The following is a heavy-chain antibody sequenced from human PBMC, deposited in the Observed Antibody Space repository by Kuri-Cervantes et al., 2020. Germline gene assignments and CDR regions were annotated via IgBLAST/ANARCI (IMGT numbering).Heavy chain of an antibody. J-gene: IGHJ5*02. Sequence: ASVKVSCKASGYTFTGYYMHWVRQAPGQGLEWMGWISAYNGNTNYAQKLQGRVTMTTDTSTSTAYMELRSLRSDDTAVYYCARGAKRITIFGVVIRSNWFDPWGQGTLVTVSS. CDR1: GYTFTGYY. V-gene: IGHV1-18*04. D-gene: IGHD3-3*01. CDR3: ARGAKRITIFGVVIRSNWFDP. CDR2: ISAYNGNT.